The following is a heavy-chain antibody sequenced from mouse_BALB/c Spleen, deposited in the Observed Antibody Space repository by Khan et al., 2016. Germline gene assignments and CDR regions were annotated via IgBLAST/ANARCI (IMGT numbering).Heavy chain of an antibody. Sequence: QIQLVQSGPELKKPGETVKISCKASEYTFTNFGMNWVKQPPGKGLEWMGWISTYSGEPTFADDFKGRFAFSLETSASTAYLQINNLKNEDTATYFCARGGLVHVWFAYWGQGTLVTVSA. V-gene: IGHV9-3-1*01. CDR3: ARGGLVHVWFAY. J-gene: IGHJ3*01. D-gene: IGHD2-3*01. CDR1: EYTFTNFG. CDR2: ISTYSGEP.